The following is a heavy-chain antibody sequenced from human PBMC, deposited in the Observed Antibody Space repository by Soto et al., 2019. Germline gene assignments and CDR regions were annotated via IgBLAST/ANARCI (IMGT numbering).Heavy chain of an antibody. D-gene: IGHD6-19*01. CDR1: EFTFDDYA. CDR2: ISWNSGSI. V-gene: IGHV3-9*01. CDR3: AKGPYSSGWYDFFHYFDY. J-gene: IGHJ4*02. Sequence: PGGSLRLSCAASEFTFDDYAMHWVRQAPGKGLEWVSGISWNSGSIGYADSVKGRFTISRDNAKNSLYLQMNSLRAEDTALYYCAKGPYSSGWYDFFHYFDYWGQGTLVTVSS.